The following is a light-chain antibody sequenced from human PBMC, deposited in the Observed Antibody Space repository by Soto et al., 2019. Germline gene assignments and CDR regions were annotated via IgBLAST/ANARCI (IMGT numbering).Light chain of an antibody. CDR3: QQYGSSPWT. J-gene: IGKJ1*01. Sequence: EIVLTQSPGTLSLSPGERATLSCRASQSVNSNYLAWYQQKPGQAPRLLIYDASSRATGIPDRFSGSGSGTDFTLTVSILEPEDFTVYYCQQYGSSPWTFGQGTKVEIK. CDR1: QSVNSNY. V-gene: IGKV3-20*01. CDR2: DAS.